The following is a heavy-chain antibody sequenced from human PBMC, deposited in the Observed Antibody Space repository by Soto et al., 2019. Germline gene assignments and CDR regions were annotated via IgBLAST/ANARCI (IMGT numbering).Heavy chain of an antibody. CDR2: FDPEDGET. V-gene: IGHV1-24*01. D-gene: IGHD2-15*01. CDR1: GYTLTELS. CDR3: ATADCSGGSCYRYYFDY. J-gene: IGHJ4*02. Sequence: WASVKVSCKVSGYTLTELSMHWVRQAPGKGLEWMGGFDPEDGETIHAQKFQGRVTMTEDTSTDTAYMELSSLRSEDTAVYYCATADCSGGSCYRYYFDYWGQGTLVTVSS.